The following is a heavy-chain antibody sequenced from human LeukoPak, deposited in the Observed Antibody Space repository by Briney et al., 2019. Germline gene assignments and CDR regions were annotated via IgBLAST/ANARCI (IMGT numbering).Heavy chain of an antibody. CDR1: GYTFTGYY. CDR2: INPNSGGT. D-gene: IGHD2-2*01. V-gene: IGHV1-2*02. CDR3: ARANALFCSSTSCLFDY. Sequence: ASVKVSCKASGYTFTGYYMHWVRQAPGQGLEWMAWINPNSGGTYYAQNFHDRITMTRDTSISTAYMELSRLRSDDTAIYYCARANALFCSSTSCLFDYWGQGTLVTVSS. J-gene: IGHJ4*02.